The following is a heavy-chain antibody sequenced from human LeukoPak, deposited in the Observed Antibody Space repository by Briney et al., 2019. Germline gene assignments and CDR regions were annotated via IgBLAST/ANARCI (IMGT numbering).Heavy chain of an antibody. Sequence: SETLSLTCTGSGGSLSSYYWSWVRQPPGKGLEWIGYIYYSGSTNYNPSLKSRVTISIDTSKNQFSLKLSSVTAADTAVYYCARFRLRDDYNSGLDYWGQGTLVTVSS. D-gene: IGHD5-24*01. CDR2: IYYSGST. CDR1: GGSLSSYY. J-gene: IGHJ4*02. CDR3: ARFRLRDDYNSGLDY. V-gene: IGHV4-59*01.